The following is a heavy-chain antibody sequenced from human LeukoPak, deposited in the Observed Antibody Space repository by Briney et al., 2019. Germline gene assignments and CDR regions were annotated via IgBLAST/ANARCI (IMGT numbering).Heavy chain of an antibody. Sequence: SETLSLTCTVSGGSISSYYWSWIRQPAGKGLEWIGRIYTSGSTNYNPSLKSRVTMSVDTSKNRFPLKLSSVTAADTAVYYCARERNDYSGLYGMDVWGQGTTVTVSS. CDR2: IYTSGST. J-gene: IGHJ6*02. CDR1: GGSISSYY. V-gene: IGHV4-4*07. D-gene: IGHD4-11*01. CDR3: ARERNDYSGLYGMDV.